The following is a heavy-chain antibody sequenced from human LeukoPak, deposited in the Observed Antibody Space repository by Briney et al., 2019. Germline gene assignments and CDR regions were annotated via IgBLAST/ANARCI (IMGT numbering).Heavy chain of an antibody. CDR2: ISYDGSNK. CDR3: AKDQYYYGSGSHLAFDY. CDR1: GFTFSSYG. J-gene: IGHJ4*02. D-gene: IGHD3-10*01. Sequence: PGGSLRLSCAASGFTFSSYGMHWVRQAPGKGLEWVAVISYDGSNKYYADSVKGRFTISKDNSENTLYLQMNSLRAEDTAVYYCAKDQYYYGSGSHLAFDYWGQGTLVTVSS. V-gene: IGHV3-30*18.